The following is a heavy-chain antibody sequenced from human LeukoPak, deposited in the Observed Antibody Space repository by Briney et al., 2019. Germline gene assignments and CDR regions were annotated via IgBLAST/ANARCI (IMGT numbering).Heavy chain of an antibody. V-gene: IGHV3-23*01. D-gene: IGHD5-18*01. CDR2: ISGSGGTT. J-gene: IGHJ4*02. CDR3: AKDRGYSLLYDFNY. Sequence: GGPLRHSCTASGFTFSSYAMNWVRPAPGKGLDWVSGISGSGGTTYYADSVKGRLTISRDNSKNTLYLQMNSPRAEDTAVYYCAKDRGYSLLYDFNYWGQGTLVTVSS. CDR1: GFTFSSYA.